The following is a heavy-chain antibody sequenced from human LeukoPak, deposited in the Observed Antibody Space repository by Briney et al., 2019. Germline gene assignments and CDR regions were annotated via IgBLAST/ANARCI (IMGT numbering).Heavy chain of an antibody. V-gene: IGHV4-59*01. CDR3: ARGDYYYDSSGYYYGYFQH. J-gene: IGHJ1*01. CDR1: GGSISSYY. Sequence: SETLSLTCTVSGGSISSYYWSWIRQPPGKGLEWIGYIYYSGSTNYNPSLKSRVTISVDTSKNQFSLKLSSVTAADTAVYYCARGDYYYDSSGYYYGYFQHWGQGTLVTVSS. D-gene: IGHD3-22*01. CDR2: IYYSGST.